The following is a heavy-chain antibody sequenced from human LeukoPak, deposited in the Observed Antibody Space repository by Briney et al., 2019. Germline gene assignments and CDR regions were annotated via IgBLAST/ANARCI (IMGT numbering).Heavy chain of an antibody. Sequence: PSETLSLTCTVSGGSISNNYWSWIRQPPGKGLEWIGYIYSSGTTNYNPSLKGRVTISLDTSKNQFSLKLRSVTAADTAVYYCARGRFYLSGYLLFDYWGQGTLVTVSS. J-gene: IGHJ4*02. CDR1: GGSISNNY. V-gene: IGHV4-59*08. CDR2: IYSSGTT. D-gene: IGHD3-22*01. CDR3: ARGRFYLSGYLLFDY.